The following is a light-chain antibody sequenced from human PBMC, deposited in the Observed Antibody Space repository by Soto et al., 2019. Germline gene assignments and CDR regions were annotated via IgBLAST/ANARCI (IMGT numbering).Light chain of an antibody. CDR3: QQYNNWPPDT. J-gene: IGKJ2*01. CDR1: QSVNNN. Sequence: EIILTQSPASLSVSPGERATLSCRASQSVNNNLAWYQQKRGQAPRLLIYGASTRATGIPGRFRGSGSGTEFTLTITSLQAEDVAVYFCQQYNNWPPDTLGQGTKREIK. V-gene: IGKV3-15*01. CDR2: GAS.